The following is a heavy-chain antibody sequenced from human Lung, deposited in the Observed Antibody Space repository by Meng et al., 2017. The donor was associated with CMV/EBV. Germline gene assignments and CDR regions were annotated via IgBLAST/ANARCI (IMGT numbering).Heavy chain of an antibody. CDR3: AKYIAAAGIRSVYFDY. CDR1: GFTFSRDA. V-gene: IGHV3-23*01. D-gene: IGHD6-13*01. CDR2: ISCSGGST. Sequence: GGSLRLXCAASGFTFSRDAMSWVRQAPGKGLEWVSAISCSGGSTYYADSVTGGFIISRDKSKNTLYLQMNSLRDEDTDVYYCAKYIAAAGIRSVYFDYWGQGXLVTVSS. J-gene: IGHJ4*02.